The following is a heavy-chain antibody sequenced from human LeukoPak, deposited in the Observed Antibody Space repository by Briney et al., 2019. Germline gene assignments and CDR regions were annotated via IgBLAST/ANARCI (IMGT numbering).Heavy chain of an antibody. J-gene: IGHJ2*01. Sequence: ASVKVSCKASGGTFISYAISWVRQAPGQGLEWMGGIIPIFGTANYAQKFQGRVTITADESTSTAYMELSSLRSEDTAVYYCARGQGIAVAGAIYWYFDLWGRGTLVTVSS. CDR2: IIPIFGTA. V-gene: IGHV1-69*13. CDR3: ARGQGIAVAGAIYWYFDL. D-gene: IGHD6-19*01. CDR1: GGTFISYA.